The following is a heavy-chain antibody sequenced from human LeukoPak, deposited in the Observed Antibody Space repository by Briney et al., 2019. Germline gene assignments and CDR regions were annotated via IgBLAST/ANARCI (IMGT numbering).Heavy chain of an antibody. D-gene: IGHD5-18*01. CDR3: AFSSGYRDYYYYYGMDV. Sequence: PGRSLRLSCAASGFPFSSYAMHWVRQAPGKGLEWVAVISYDGSNKYYADSVRGRFTISRDNSKNTLYLQMSSLRAEDTAVYYCAFSSGYRDYYYYYGMDVWGQGTTVTVSS. CDR1: GFPFSSYA. CDR2: ISYDGSNK. V-gene: IGHV3-30*04. J-gene: IGHJ6*02.